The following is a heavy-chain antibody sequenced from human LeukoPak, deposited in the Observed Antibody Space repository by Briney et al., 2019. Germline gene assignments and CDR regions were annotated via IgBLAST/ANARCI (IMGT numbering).Heavy chain of an antibody. J-gene: IGHJ6*02. Sequence: PGGSLRLSCAASGFTFSSYWMNWARQAPGKGLEWVASINHNGNVNYYVDSVKGRFTISRDNAKNPLYLQMSNLRAEDTAVYSCARGGGLDVWGQGATVTVSS. CDR3: ARGGGLDV. CDR2: INHNGNVN. D-gene: IGHD3-16*01. CDR1: GFTFSSYW. V-gene: IGHV3-7*03.